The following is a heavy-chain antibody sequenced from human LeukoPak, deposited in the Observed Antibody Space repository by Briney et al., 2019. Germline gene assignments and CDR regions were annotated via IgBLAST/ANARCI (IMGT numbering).Heavy chain of an antibody. Sequence: PSETLSLTCAVYGGSFSGYYWSWIRQPPGKGLEWIGEINHSGSTNYNPSLKSRVTISVDTSKNQFSLKLSSVTAADTAVYYCALHEIRWFFTRSSGXYFXYWGQGTLVT. CDR3: ALHEIRWFFTRSSGXYFXY. D-gene: IGHD3-22*01. V-gene: IGHV4-34*01. J-gene: IGHJ4*02. CDR2: INHSGST. CDR1: GGSFSGYY.